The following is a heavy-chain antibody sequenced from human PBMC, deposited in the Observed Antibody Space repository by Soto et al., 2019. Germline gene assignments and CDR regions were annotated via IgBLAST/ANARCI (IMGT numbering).Heavy chain of an antibody. CDR2: MNPNSGNT. CDR3: ARGLFTWSDSTTCYVY. V-gene: IGHV1-8*01. D-gene: IGHD2-2*01. Sequence: ASFTISCQASGYTFTSYDINCVRHATGQVLEWMGWMNPNSGNTGYAQKFQGRVTMTRNTSISTAYMELSSLRSEDTAVYYCARGLFTWSDSTTCYVYWGQGTPVTVSS. J-gene: IGHJ4*02. CDR1: GYTFTSYD.